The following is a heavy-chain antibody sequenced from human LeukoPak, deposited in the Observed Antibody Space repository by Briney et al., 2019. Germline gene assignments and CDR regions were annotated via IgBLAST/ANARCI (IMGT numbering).Heavy chain of an antibody. V-gene: IGHV1-2*02. Sequence: ASVKVSCKASGYTFTGYYMHWVRQAPGQGLEWMGWINPNSGGTDYAQKFQGRVTMTRDTSISTAYMELSRLRSDDTAVYYCARDRWFGEVDAFDIWGQGTMVTVSS. J-gene: IGHJ3*02. CDR3: ARDRWFGEVDAFDI. CDR1: GYTFTGYY. D-gene: IGHD3-10*01. CDR2: INPNSGGT.